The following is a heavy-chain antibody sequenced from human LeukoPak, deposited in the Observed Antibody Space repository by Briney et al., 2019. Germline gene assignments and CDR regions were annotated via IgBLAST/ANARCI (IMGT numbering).Heavy chain of an antibody. CDR2: MSSDGNNK. CDR3: ARPDSSGWSHAFYI. Sequence: PGRSLRLSCAASGFTFSSYTMHWVRQAPGKGLEWVAVMSSDGNNKYYADSVKGRFTISRDNSKNTLYLDMNSLRAEDTAVYYCARPDSSGWSHAFYIWGQGTKVTGSS. D-gene: IGHD6-19*01. V-gene: IGHV3-30-3*01. J-gene: IGHJ3*02. CDR1: GFTFSSYT.